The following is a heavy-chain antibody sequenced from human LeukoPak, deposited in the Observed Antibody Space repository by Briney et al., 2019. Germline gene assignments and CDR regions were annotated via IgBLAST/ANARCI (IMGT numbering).Heavy chain of an antibody. V-gene: IGHV1-69*06. Sequence: SVKVSCKASGGTFSSYAISWVRQAPGQGLEWMGGIIPIFGTANYAQKIQGRVTITADKSTSTAYMELSSLRSEDTAVYYCARGPSGMVTYFDYWGQGTLVTASS. D-gene: IGHD3-3*01. CDR1: GGTFSSYA. CDR2: IIPIFGTA. CDR3: ARGPSGMVTYFDY. J-gene: IGHJ4*02.